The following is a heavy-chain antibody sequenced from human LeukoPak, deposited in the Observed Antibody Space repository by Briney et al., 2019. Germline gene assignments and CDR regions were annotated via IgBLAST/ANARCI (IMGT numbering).Heavy chain of an antibody. CDR2: IYYSGST. Sequence: SETLSLTCTVSGGSVSSGSYYWSWLRQPPGKGLEWIGYIYYSGSTNYNPSLKSRVTISVDTSKNQFSLKLSSVTAADTAVYYCARDRVSGNYGDYGHDYWGQGTLVTVSS. J-gene: IGHJ4*02. V-gene: IGHV4-61*01. D-gene: IGHD4-17*01. CDR3: ARDRVSGNYGDYGHDY. CDR1: GGSVSSGSYY.